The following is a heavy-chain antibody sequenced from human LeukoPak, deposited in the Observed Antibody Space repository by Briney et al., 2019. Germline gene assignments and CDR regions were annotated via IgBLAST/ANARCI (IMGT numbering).Heavy chain of an antibody. CDR3: AREVEDIVVVVAATRRYYYGMDV. Sequence: ASVKVSCKASGYTFTSYYMHWVRQAPGQGLEWMGIINPSGGSTSYAQKFQGRVTMTRDTSTSTVYMELSSLRSEDTAVYYCAREVEDIVVVVAATRRYYYGMDVWGQGTTVTVSS. CDR2: INPSGGST. V-gene: IGHV1-46*01. CDR1: GYTFTSYY. D-gene: IGHD2-15*01. J-gene: IGHJ6*02.